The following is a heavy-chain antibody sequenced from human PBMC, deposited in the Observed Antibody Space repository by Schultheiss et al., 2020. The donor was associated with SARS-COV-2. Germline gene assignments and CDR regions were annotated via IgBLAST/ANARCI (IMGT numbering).Heavy chain of an antibody. CDR2: INHSGST. D-gene: IGHD4-17*01. Sequence: SETLSLTCAVYGGSFSGYYWSWIRQPPGKGLEWIGEINHSGSTNYNPSLKSRVTISVDTSKKQFSLKLNSVTAADTAVYYCARGVSVTTGPGWFDPWGQGTLVTVSS. CDR1: GGSFSGYY. CDR3: ARGVSVTTGPGWFDP. V-gene: IGHV4-34*01. J-gene: IGHJ5*02.